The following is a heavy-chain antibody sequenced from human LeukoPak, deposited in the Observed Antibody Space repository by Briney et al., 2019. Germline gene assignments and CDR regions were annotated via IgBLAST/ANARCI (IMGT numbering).Heavy chain of an antibody. CDR3: AREVGTTIFGVVIMTGIDY. Sequence: ASVKVSCKASGYTFTSHYMHWVRQAPGQGLEWMGIINPSGGSTSYAQKFQGRVTMTRDTSTSTVYMELSSLRSEDTAVYYCAREVGTTIFGVVIMTGIDYWGQGTLVTVSS. D-gene: IGHD3-3*01. CDR1: GYTFTSHY. V-gene: IGHV1-46*01. J-gene: IGHJ4*02. CDR2: INPSGGST.